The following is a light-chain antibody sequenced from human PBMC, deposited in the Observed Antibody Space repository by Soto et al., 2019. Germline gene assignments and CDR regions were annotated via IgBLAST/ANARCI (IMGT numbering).Light chain of an antibody. CDR1: QTISSR. J-gene: IGKJ1*01. Sequence: DIPMTQSPSTLSGSVGDRVTITCRASQTISSRLAWYQQKPGKAPKLLIYKASTLKSGVPSRFSGSGSGTEFTLTISSLQPDDVATYYCQHYNSYSEALGQGTKVDIK. V-gene: IGKV1-5*03. CDR3: QHYNSYSEA. CDR2: KAS.